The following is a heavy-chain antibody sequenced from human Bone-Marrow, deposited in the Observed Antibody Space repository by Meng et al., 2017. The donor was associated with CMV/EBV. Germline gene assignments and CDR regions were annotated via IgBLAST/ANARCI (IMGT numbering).Heavy chain of an antibody. Sequence: SETLSLTCTVSGGSIFNYYWCWIRQLPGNGLEWIGYVSYSGSNNYNPSLKSRVTISLDTYKNQFSLKLRAVTPADTAAYYCARLGTSGLNLDYWGQGTLVTVSS. CDR2: VSYSGSN. CDR3: ARLGTSGLNLDY. D-gene: IGHD3-10*01. J-gene: IGHJ4*02. V-gene: IGHV4-59*01. CDR1: GGSIFNYY.